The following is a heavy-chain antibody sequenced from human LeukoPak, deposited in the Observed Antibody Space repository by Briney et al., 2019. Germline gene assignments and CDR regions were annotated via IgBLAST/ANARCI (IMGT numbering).Heavy chain of an antibody. Sequence: SEPLSLPCSLSGGSMSGYYWRWIRRPPGKALEWIGYIYYFGSTNYNRSLKSRVTISVDTSKKQFSLKLSSVTAADTAVYYCAREFGYNSGWFLDDWGQGTLVTVSS. D-gene: IGHD6-19*01. V-gene: IGHV4-59*01. CDR3: AREFGYNSGWFLDD. CDR1: GGSMSGYY. CDR2: IYYFGST. J-gene: IGHJ4*02.